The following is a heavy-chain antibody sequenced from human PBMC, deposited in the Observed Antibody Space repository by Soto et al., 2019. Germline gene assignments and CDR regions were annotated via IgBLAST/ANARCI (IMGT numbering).Heavy chain of an antibody. V-gene: IGHV1-18*01. D-gene: IGHD2-2*01. Sequence: QVQLVQSGVEVKKPGASVKVSCKASGYTFTNYSISWVRQAPGRGLEWMGWVNTYNGNPNYAQIFQGSITMTTNTSTGTAYMELRSLKSDDAAVYYCARESQYRPSWQRFDSWVQGTLLTVSS. CDR1: GYTFTNYS. CDR3: ARESQYRPSWQRFDS. J-gene: IGHJ4*02. CDR2: VNTYNGNP.